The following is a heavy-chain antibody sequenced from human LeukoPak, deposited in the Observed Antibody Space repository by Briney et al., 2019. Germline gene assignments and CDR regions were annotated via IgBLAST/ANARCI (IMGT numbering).Heavy chain of an antibody. CDR1: GFTFSDYY. V-gene: IGHV3-11*01. D-gene: IGHD2-2*01. J-gene: IGHJ4*02. CDR2: ISSSGSTI. Sequence: GGSLRLSCAGSGFTFSDYYMGWIRQAPGKGLEWVSYISSSGSTIYYADSVKGRFTISRDNAKNSLYLQMNSLRAEDTAVYYCARECSSTSCPVLDWGQGTLVTVSS. CDR3: ARECSSTSCPVLD.